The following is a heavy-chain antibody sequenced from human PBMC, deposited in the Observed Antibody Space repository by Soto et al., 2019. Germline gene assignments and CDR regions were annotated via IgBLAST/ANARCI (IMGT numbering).Heavy chain of an antibody. V-gene: IGHV1-69*01. CDR3: ARDRYCSGGSCYSVDY. D-gene: IGHD2-15*01. CDR1: GGTFSTYA. Sequence: QVQLVQSGAEVQKPGSSVKVSCKASGGTFSTYAIRWVRQAPGQGLEWMGGIIPIFGTANYAQKFQGRVTITADQSTSTAYMELSSLRSEDTAVYYCARDRYCSGGSCYSVDYWGQGTLVTVSS. J-gene: IGHJ4*02. CDR2: IIPIFGTA.